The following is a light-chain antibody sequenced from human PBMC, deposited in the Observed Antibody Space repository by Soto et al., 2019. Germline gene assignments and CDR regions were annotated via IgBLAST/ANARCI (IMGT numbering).Light chain of an antibody. Sequence: QSALTQPASVSGSPGQSITISYTGTSSDVGGYNYVSWYQQRPGKAPKLMIFEVTNRPSGVSNRFSGSKSGNTASLTISGLQAEDEADYYCSSFTISGTWVFGGGTKLTVL. V-gene: IGLV2-14*01. J-gene: IGLJ3*02. CDR1: SSDVGGYNY. CDR2: EVT. CDR3: SSFTISGTWV.